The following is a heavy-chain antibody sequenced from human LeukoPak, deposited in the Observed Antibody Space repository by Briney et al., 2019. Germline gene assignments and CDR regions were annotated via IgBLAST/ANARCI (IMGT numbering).Heavy chain of an antibody. CDR1: GGSISSYY. CDR3: ARAGSIAVAGTFGWFDP. CDR2: IYYSGST. V-gene: IGHV4-59*01. Sequence: SETLSLTCTVSGGSISSYYWSWIRQPPGKGLEWIGYIYYSGSTNYNPSLKSRVTISVDTSKNQFSLKLSSVTAADTAVYYCARAGSIAVAGTFGWFDPWGQGTLVTVSS. J-gene: IGHJ5*02. D-gene: IGHD6-19*01.